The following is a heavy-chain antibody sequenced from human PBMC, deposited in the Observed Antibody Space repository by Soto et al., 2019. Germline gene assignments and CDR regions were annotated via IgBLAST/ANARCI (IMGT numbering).Heavy chain of an antibody. Sequence: SETLSLTCSVSGGSISSYYWSWIRQPPGKGLEWIGHIYYSGSTNYNPSLKSRVTISVDTSKNQFSLKLSSVTAADTAVYYCARGSHYDFWSGYKIYYSYGMDVWGQGTTVTVSS. V-gene: IGHV4-59*01. CDR3: ARGSHYDFWSGYKIYYSYGMDV. CDR1: GGSISSYY. D-gene: IGHD3-3*01. CDR2: IYYSGST. J-gene: IGHJ6*02.